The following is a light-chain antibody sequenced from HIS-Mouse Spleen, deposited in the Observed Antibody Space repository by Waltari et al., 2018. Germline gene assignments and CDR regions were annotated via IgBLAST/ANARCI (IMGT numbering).Light chain of an antibody. CDR2: RNN. Sequence: QSVLTQPPSASGTPGQRVTISCSGSSSNIGSNYVYWYQQLPGTAPKLLIYRNNQLPLGVPDRFPGSKSGTSASLAISGLRCEDQADYYCAAWDDSLSGRVFGGGTKLTVL. CDR1: SSNIGSNY. J-gene: IGLJ3*02. CDR3: AAWDDSLSGRV. V-gene: IGLV1-47*01.